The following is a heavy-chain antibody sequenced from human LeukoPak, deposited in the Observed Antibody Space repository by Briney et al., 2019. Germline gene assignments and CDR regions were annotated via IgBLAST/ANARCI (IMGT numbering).Heavy chain of an antibody. Sequence: PSETLSLTCTVYNGSFSGYYWSWIRQPPGMGLEWIGEISHSGYTNLNPSLKSRLTISLDTSKNHFSLRLTSLTAADTAVYYCARHGFYGDSARRKFDPWGQGTLVTVSS. CDR1: NGSFSGYY. V-gene: IGHV4-34*01. J-gene: IGHJ5*02. CDR2: ISHSGYT. CDR3: ARHGFYGDSARRKFDP. D-gene: IGHD4-17*01.